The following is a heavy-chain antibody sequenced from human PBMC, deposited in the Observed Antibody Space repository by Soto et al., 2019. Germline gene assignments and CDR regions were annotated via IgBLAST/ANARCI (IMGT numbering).Heavy chain of an antibody. Sequence: ATVKVSCKASGYTLTSYGISWVRQAPGQGLEWMGWISAYNGNTNYAQKLQGRVTMTTDTSTSTAYMELRSLRSDDTAVYYCARDRPDRYGFWSGAHHYNWFDPWG. CDR2: ISAYNGNT. CDR1: GYTLTSYG. CDR3: ARDRPDRYGFWSGAHHYNWFDP. V-gene: IGHV1-18*01. J-gene: IGHJ5*02. D-gene: IGHD3-3*01.